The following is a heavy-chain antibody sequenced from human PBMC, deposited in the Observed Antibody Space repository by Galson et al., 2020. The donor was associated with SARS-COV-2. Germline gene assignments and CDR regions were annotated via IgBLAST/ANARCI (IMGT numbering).Heavy chain of an antibody. J-gene: IGHJ4*02. D-gene: IGHD3-9*01. CDR3: ARSYYDILTGYYTVWDY. Sequence: SGPTLVKPTQTLTLTCTFSGFSLSTSGMRVSWIRQPPGKALEWLARIDWDDDKFYSTSLKTRLTISKDTSKNQVVLTMTNMDPVDTATYYCARSYYDILTGYYTVWDYWGQGTLVTVS. CDR2: IDWDDDK. CDR1: GFSLSTSGMR. V-gene: IGHV2-70*04.